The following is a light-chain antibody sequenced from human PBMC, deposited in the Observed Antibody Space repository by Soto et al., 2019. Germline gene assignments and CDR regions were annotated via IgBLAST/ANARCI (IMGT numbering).Light chain of an antibody. J-gene: IGLJ1*01. CDR1: NIGNKR. CDR2: YDS. Sequence: SYELTQPPSVSVAPEKTATITCGGNNIGNKRVHWYRQKPGQAPVLLISYDSDRHSGIPERFSGSNSENTDTLTISRVEAGDEADYYCQVWDIMTDNYVFGSGTKLTVL. V-gene: IGLV3-21*04. CDR3: QVWDIMTDNYV.